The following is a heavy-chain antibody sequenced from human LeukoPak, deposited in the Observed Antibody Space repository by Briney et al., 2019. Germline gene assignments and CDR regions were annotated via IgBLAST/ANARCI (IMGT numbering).Heavy chain of an antibody. V-gene: IGHV3-23*01. J-gene: IGHJ4*02. D-gene: IGHD5-18*01. Sequence: PGGSLRLSCAASGFTFSSYAMSWVRQAPGKGLEGVSAISGSGGSTYYADSVKGRFTISRDNSKNTLYLQMNSLRAEDTAVYYCAKGERRVDTATLFDYWGQGTLVTVSS. CDR3: AKGERRVDTATLFDY. CDR1: GFTFSSYA. CDR2: ISGSGGST.